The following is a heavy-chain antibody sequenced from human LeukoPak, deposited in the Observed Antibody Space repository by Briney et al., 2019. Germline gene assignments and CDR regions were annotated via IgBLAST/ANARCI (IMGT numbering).Heavy chain of an antibody. Sequence: GGSLRLSCAASGFTFITFWMTWVRQAPGKGLEWVANIKEDGSEKYYVDSVKGRFTISRDNAKNSLYRQMNILRAEDTAVYYCASVGLGLVLDNWGQGTLVTVSS. CDR2: IKEDGSEK. CDR3: ASVGLGLVLDN. CDR1: GFTFITFW. V-gene: IGHV3-7*01. D-gene: IGHD6-19*01. J-gene: IGHJ4*02.